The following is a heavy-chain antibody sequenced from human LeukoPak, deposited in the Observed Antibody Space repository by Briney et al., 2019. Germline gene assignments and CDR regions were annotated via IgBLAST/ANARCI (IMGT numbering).Heavy chain of an antibody. D-gene: IGHD6-19*01. Sequence: SETLSLTCTVSGGFISSYYWSWIRQPPGKGLEWIGYIYYSGSTNYNPSLKSRVTISVDTSKNQFSLKLSSVTAADTAMYYCARDTTAVAGGAFDIWGQGTMVTVSS. CDR1: GGFISSYY. CDR3: ARDTTAVAGGAFDI. CDR2: IYYSGST. V-gene: IGHV4-59*01. J-gene: IGHJ3*02.